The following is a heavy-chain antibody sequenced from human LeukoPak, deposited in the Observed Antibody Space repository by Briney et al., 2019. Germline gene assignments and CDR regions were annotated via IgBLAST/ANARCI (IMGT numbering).Heavy chain of an antibody. J-gene: IGHJ6*03. Sequence: ASVTVSCKASGYTFTSYGISWVRQAPGQGLEWMGWISAYNGNTNYAQKLQGRVTMTTDTSTSTAYMELRSLRSDDTAVYYCARVYGSGSYYTYYYYMDVWGKGTTVTVSS. CDR2: ISAYNGNT. V-gene: IGHV1-18*01. CDR3: ARVYGSGSYYTYYYYMDV. CDR1: GYTFTSYG. D-gene: IGHD3-10*01.